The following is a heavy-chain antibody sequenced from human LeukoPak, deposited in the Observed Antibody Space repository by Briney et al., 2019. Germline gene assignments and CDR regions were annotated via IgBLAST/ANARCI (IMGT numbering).Heavy chain of an antibody. CDR3: AGDQAGFDP. CDR2: ISSSSTTI. V-gene: IGHV3-48*04. Sequence: GGSLRLSCVASGLSFTKLNMNWLRQAPGKGPEWVSYISSSSTTIFYADSVKGRFNISRDNAKNSLYLQMNSLRGEDTAMYFCAGDQAGFDPWGQGTLVAVSS. J-gene: IGHJ5*02. CDR1: GLSFTKLN.